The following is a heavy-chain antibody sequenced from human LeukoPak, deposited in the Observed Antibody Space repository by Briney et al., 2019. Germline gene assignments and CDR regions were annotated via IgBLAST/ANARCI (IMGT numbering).Heavy chain of an antibody. J-gene: IGHJ6*02. Sequence: PGGSLRLSCAASGFTFSSYEMNWVRQAPGKGLEGVSYISSSGSTIYYADSVKGRFTISRDNAKNSLYLQMNSLRAEDTAVYYCARGSKVSIAAAYYYGMDVWGQGTTVTVSS. V-gene: IGHV3-48*03. CDR3: ARGSKVSIAAAYYYGMDV. CDR2: ISSSGSTI. D-gene: IGHD6-13*01. CDR1: GFTFSSYE.